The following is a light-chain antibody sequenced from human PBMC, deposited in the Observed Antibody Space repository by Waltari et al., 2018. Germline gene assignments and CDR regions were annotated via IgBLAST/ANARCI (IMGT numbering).Light chain of an antibody. J-gene: IGKJ4*01. CDR1: QSVGTY. Sequence: EIVLTQSPAILSFSPGERATLSCRASQSVGTYLAWYQQRPGQSPRLLIYEASNRATGIPARFTGSGSETDFTLTISSLQPEDFAVYYCQQRRNWPLTFGGGTRVQI. V-gene: IGKV3-11*01. CDR2: EAS. CDR3: QQRRNWPLT.